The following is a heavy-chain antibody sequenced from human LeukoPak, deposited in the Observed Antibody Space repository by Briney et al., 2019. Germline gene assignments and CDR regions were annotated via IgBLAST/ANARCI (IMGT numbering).Heavy chain of an antibody. Sequence: GASVKVSCKASGYTLTDYYMHWVRQAPGQGLEWMGWVNPNSGGTNYAQKFQGWVTMTRDTSSSTAYTELSRLTSDDTAVYYCARGGIVHGDYTVQGLNYFDYWGQGTLVTVSS. V-gene: IGHV1-2*04. J-gene: IGHJ4*02. CDR2: VNPNSGGT. CDR1: GYTLTDYY. D-gene: IGHD4-17*01. CDR3: ARGGIVHGDYTVQGLNYFDY.